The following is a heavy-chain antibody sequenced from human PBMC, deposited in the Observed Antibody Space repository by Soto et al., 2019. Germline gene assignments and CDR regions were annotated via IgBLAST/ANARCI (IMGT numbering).Heavy chain of an antibody. CDR3: ARGEGHSFGLDH. CDR1: GVSITDQY. V-gene: IGHV4-59*11. CDR2: IYYSGST. Sequence: PSETLSLTCTVSGVSITDQYWSWIRQPPGKGLEWIGYIYYSGSTNYNPSLKSRVTMSGVTSKNQLSLKLSSVTAADTAVYYCARGEGHSFGLDHWGQGTLVTVSS. D-gene: IGHD3-3*01. J-gene: IGHJ4*02.